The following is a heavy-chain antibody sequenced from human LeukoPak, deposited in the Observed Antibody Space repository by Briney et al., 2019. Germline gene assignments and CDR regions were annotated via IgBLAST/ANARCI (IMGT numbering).Heavy chain of an antibody. CDR3: ARYGGSYYYGSGDTDYFDY. J-gene: IGHJ4*02. CDR1: GYTFTSYG. CDR2: ISAYNGNT. V-gene: IGHV1-18*04. D-gene: IGHD3-10*01. Sequence: ASVKVSCKASGYTFTSYGISWVRQAPGQGLEWMGWISAYNGNTNYAQKLQGRVTMTTDTSTSTAYMELRSLRSDDTAVYYCARYGGSYYYGSGDTDYFDYWGQGTLVTVPS.